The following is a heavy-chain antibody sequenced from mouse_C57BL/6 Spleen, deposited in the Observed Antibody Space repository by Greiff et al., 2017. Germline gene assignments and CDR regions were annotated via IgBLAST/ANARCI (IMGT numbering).Heavy chain of an antibody. J-gene: IGHJ4*01. D-gene: IGHD2-4*01. V-gene: IGHV5-16*01. CDR1: GFTFSDYY. Sequence: EVQVVESEGGLVQPGSSIKLSCTASGFTFSDYYMAWVRQVPEKGLEWVANINYDGSITYYLASLKSRLFISRDIAKNILYLQMSRLKSEDTATYYSARVNYDYDKVGHAMDDWGQGTSVTVSS. CDR2: INYDGSIT. CDR3: ARVNYDYDKVGHAMDD.